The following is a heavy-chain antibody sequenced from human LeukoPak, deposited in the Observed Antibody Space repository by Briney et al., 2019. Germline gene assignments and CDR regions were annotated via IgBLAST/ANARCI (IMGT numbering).Heavy chain of an antibody. CDR1: GGSISGSSYY. J-gene: IGHJ6*02. CDR2: IYYSGST. CDR3: ASPNYYYYGMDV. V-gene: IGHV4-39*01. Sequence: SETLSLTCTVSGGSISGSSYYWGWIRQPPGKGLEWIGSIYYSGSTYYNPSLKSRVTISVDTSKNQFSLKLNSVTATDTAVYYCASPNYYYYGMDVWGQGTTVTVSS.